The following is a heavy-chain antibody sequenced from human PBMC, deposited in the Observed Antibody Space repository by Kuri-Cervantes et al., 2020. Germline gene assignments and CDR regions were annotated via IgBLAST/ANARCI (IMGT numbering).Heavy chain of an antibody. D-gene: IGHD5-24*01. V-gene: IGHV3-30-3*01. Sequence: SCKASGGTFSSYAMHWVRQAPGKGLEWVAVISYDGSNKYYADSVKGRFTISRDNSKNTLYLQMNSLRAEDTAVYYCARDTVEMAKNYYYYYGMDVWGQGTTVTVSS. CDR1: GGTFSSYA. J-gene: IGHJ6*02. CDR2: ISYDGSNK. CDR3: ARDTVEMAKNYYYYYGMDV.